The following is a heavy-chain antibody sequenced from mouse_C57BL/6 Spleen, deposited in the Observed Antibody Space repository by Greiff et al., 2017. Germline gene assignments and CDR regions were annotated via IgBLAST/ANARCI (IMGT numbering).Heavy chain of an antibody. V-gene: IGHV1-42*01. Sequence: EVKLEESGPELVKPGASVKISCKASGYSFTGYYMNWVKQSPEKSLEWIGEFNPSTGGTTYNQKFKAKATLTVDKSSSTAYMQLKSLTSEDSAVYYYARGGTGTFDYWGQGTTLTVSS. CDR2: FNPSTGGT. D-gene: IGHD4-1*01. CDR1: GYSFTGYY. J-gene: IGHJ2*01. CDR3: ARGGTGTFDY.